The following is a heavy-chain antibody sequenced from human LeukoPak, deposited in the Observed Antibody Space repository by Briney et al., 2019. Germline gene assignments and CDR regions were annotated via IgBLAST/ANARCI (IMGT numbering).Heavy chain of an antibody. Sequence: GGSLRLSCEASGFTFSSYSMNWVRQAPGKGLEWVSYISSSSSTIYYADSVKGRFTISRDNAKNSLYLQMNSLRAEDTAVYYCARDVQVATIYPLDYWGQGTLVTVSS. V-gene: IGHV3-48*01. CDR1: GFTFSSYS. CDR3: ARDVQVATIYPLDY. CDR2: ISSSSSTI. J-gene: IGHJ4*02. D-gene: IGHD5-12*01.